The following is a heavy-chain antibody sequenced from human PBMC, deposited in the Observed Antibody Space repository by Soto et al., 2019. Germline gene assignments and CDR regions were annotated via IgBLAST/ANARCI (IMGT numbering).Heavy chain of an antibody. V-gene: IGHV3-72*01. CDR1: GFSFSDHH. CDR3: ARESLVCSGGECYFIAPFDY. Sequence: GGSLRLSCVASGFSFSDHHMDGVRQAPGKGPEWVARTRNKAGSFITEYAASLKGRFTISRDDSQNSLFLQMDSLRTEDTALYFCARESLVCSGGECYFIAPFDYWGQGTLVTVSS. CDR2: TRNKAGSFIT. D-gene: IGHD2-15*01. J-gene: IGHJ4*02.